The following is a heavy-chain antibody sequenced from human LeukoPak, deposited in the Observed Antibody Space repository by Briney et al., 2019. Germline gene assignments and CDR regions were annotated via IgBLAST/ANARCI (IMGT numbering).Heavy chain of an antibody. CDR3: ARDFYGSGSYWGAFDY. CDR2: ISYDGSNK. D-gene: IGHD1-26*01. Sequence: GGSLRLSCAASGFTFSYFAMHWVRQAPGKGLEWVAVISYDGSNKYYADSVKGRFTISRDNSKNTLYLQMNSLRAEDTAVYYCARDFYGSGSYWGAFDYWGKGTLVTVSS. V-gene: IGHV3-30*04. CDR1: GFTFSYFA. J-gene: IGHJ4*02.